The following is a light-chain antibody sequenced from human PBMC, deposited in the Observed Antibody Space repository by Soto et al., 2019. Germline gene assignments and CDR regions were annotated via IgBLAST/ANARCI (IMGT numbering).Light chain of an antibody. V-gene: IGKV1-5*03. CDR2: KAS. Sequence: DIQMTQSPSTLSASVGERVTITCRASQSINNWLAWYQQKTGKAPKLFIFKASTLESGVPSRFSGSGSGTEFTLSISSLQPDDFATYFCQQYESFPRTFGQGTKVEIK. J-gene: IGKJ1*01. CDR3: QQYESFPRT. CDR1: QSINNW.